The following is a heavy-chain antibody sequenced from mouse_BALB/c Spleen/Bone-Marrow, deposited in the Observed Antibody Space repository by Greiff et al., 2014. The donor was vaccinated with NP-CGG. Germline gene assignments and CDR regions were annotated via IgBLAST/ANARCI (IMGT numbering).Heavy chain of an antibody. CDR2: IDPANGNT. CDR1: GFNIKDTY. D-gene: IGHD5-5*01. V-gene: IGHV14-3*02. J-gene: IGHJ4*01. CDR3: SRGYYDYLFALDY. Sequence: EVKLMESRAELVKPGASVKLSCTASGFNIKDTYIYWVKQRPEQGLEWVGRIDPANGNTKYDPKFQGKATIAADTSSNTAYLQLSSLTSEDTAVYYCSRGYYDYLFALDYWGHGTSVTVSS.